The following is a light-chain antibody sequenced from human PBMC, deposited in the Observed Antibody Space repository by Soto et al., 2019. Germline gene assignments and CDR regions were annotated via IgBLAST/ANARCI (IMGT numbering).Light chain of an antibody. CDR3: AAWDGSRNGWV. Sequence: QSVLTQPPSASGTPGQRGTISCSGSSSNIGSDIVNWYQQLPGTAPKLLIYSNIQRPSGVPDRFSGSKSGTSASLAISGLQSEDEADYYCAAWDGSRNGWVFGGGTKLTVL. V-gene: IGLV1-44*01. CDR2: SNI. J-gene: IGLJ3*02. CDR1: SSNIGSDI.